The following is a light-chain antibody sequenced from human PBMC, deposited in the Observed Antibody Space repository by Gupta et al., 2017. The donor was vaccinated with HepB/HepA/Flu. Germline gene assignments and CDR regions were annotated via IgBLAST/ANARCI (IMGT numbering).Light chain of an antibody. V-gene: IGKV3-11*01. CDR1: QNINSR. J-gene: IGKJ4*01. CDR2: EAS. CDR3: QFNTK. Sequence: EIVMTQSPATLSLSPGERATLSCRASQNINSRLAWYQQKRGQAPRLLIYEASTRAIGTPARFSGSGSGTDFTLTITSLEPEDFAVYYCQFNTKFGGGTKVEIK.